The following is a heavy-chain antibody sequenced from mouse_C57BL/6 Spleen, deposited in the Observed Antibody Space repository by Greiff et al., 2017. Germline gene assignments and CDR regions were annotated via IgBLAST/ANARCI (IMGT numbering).Heavy chain of an antibody. CDR1: GYTFTSYD. D-gene: IGHD1-1*01. CDR2: IYPRDGST. V-gene: IGHV1-85*01. Sequence: VQLQQSGPELVKPGASVKLSCKASGYTFTSYDINWVKQRPGQGLEWIGWIYPRDGSTKYNEKFKGKATLTVDTSSSTAYMELHSLTSEDSAVYFCARSDRSYYGSSYWYFDVWGTGTTVTVSS. CDR3: ARSDRSYYGSSYWYFDV. J-gene: IGHJ1*03.